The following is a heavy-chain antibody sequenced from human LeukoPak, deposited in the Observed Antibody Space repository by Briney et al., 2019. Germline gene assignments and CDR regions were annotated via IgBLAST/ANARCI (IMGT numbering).Heavy chain of an antibody. CDR3: ARPRPDYGSGGTGWYYYYYMDV. V-gene: IGHV5-51*01. Sequence: GASLQISCQGSGSSFTSYWIGWVRPLPGKGLEWMGIIYPGDSDTRYSPSFQGQVTISADKSISTAYLQWSSLKASDTAMYYCARPRPDYGSGGTGWYYYYYMDVWGKGTTVTVSS. D-gene: IGHD3-10*01. J-gene: IGHJ6*03. CDR2: IYPGDSDT. CDR1: GSSFTSYW.